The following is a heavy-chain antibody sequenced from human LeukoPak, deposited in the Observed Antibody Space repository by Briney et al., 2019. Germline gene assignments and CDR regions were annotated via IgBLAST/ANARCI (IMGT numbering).Heavy chain of an antibody. Sequence: SETLSLTCTVSGGSISPYHWTWIRQPPGKGLEWIGYISYSGSTNYNPSLKSRVTISIDTSKSQFSLKLSSVTAADTAVYYCARHLDYYGSGSYEYWGQGTLVTVSS. CDR1: GGSISPYH. J-gene: IGHJ4*02. V-gene: IGHV4-59*08. CDR3: ARHLDYYGSGSYEY. CDR2: ISYSGST. D-gene: IGHD3-10*01.